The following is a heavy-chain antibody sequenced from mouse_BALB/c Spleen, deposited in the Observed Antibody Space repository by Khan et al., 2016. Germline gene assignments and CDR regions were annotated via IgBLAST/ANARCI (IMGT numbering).Heavy chain of an antibody. D-gene: IGHD1-1*01. CDR2: ISYSGNT. CDR3: ARVYGGDFDY. J-gene: IGHJ2*01. Sequence: EVKLLESGPGLVKPSQSLSLTCTVTGYSITTDYAWNWIRQFPGNKLEWMGYISYSGNTKYNPSLKSRISITRDTSTNQFFLQLKSVTTEDTARYDCARVYGGDFDYWGQGTTLTVSS. V-gene: IGHV3-2*02. CDR1: GYSITTDYA.